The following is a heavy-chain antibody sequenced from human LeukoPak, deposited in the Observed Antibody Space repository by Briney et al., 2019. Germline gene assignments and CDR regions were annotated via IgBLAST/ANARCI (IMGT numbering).Heavy chain of an antibody. D-gene: IGHD3-22*01. CDR3: AGTTMIVVVPTSDY. V-gene: IGHV3-23*01. Sequence: GGSLRLSCAASGFTFSSYAMSWVRQAPGKGLEWVSAISGSGGSTYYVDSVKGRFTISRDNSKNTLYLQMNSLRAEDTAVYYCAGTTMIVVVPTSDYWGQGTLVTVSP. CDR1: GFTFSSYA. CDR2: ISGSGGST. J-gene: IGHJ4*02.